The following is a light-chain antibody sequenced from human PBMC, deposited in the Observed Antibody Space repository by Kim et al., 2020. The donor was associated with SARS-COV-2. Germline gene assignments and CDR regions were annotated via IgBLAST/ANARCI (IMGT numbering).Light chain of an antibody. CDR2: GAS. CDR3: QQHHYWRA. J-gene: IGKJ5*01. V-gene: IGKV3-15*01. CDR1: QSTTSY. Sequence: GARATLSCRASQSTTSYSCRYKQQPGQAPRVLIDGASTRAAGIPARVSVSGSGTEFTLTTSSLQSDDLAIYYCQQHHYWRAFGQGTRLEIK.